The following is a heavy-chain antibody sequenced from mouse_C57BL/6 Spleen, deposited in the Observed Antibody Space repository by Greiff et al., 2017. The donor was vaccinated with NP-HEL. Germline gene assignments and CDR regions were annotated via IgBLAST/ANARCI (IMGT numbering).Heavy chain of an antibody. D-gene: IGHD3-2*02. CDR2: FYPGSGSI. CDR1: GYTFTEYT. CDR3: ARHEERQLRLEAWFAY. V-gene: IGHV1-62-2*01. J-gene: IGHJ3*01. Sequence: QVQLKESGAELVKPGASVKLSCKASGYTFTEYTIHWVQQRSGQGLEWIGWFYPGSGSIKYNEKFKDKATLTADKSSSTVYMELSRLTSEDSAVYVCARHEERQLRLEAWFAYWGQGTLVTVSA.